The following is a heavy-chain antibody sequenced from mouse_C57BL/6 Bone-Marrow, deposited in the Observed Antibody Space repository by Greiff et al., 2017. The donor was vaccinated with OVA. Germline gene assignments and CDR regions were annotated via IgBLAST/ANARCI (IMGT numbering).Heavy chain of an antibody. CDR3: ARRTGKNAMDY. CDR1: GYTFTSYW. Sequence: QVQLQQPGAELVMPGASVKLSCKASGYTFTSYWMPWVKQRPGQGLEWIGEIDPSDSYTNYNQKFKGKSTLTVDKSSSTAYMQLSSLTSEDSAVYYCARRTGKNAMDYWGQGTSVTVSS. V-gene: IGHV1-69*01. CDR2: IDPSDSYT. D-gene: IGHD2-1*01. J-gene: IGHJ4*01.